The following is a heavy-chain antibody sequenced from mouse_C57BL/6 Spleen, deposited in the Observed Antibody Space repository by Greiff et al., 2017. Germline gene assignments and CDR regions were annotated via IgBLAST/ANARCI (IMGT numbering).Heavy chain of an antibody. Sequence: VQLQQSGAELVRPGASVTLSCKASGYTFTDYEMHWVKQTPVHGLEWIGAIDPETGGTAYNQKFKGKAILTADKSSSTAYMELRSLTSEDSAVYYCTRGEIYYDYAWFAYWGQGTLVTVSA. CDR2: IDPETGGT. D-gene: IGHD2-4*01. J-gene: IGHJ3*01. V-gene: IGHV1-15*01. CDR3: TRGEIYYDYAWFAY. CDR1: GYTFTDYE.